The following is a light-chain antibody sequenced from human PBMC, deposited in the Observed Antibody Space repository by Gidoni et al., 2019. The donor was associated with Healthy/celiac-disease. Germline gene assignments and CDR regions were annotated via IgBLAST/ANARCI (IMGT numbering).Light chain of an antibody. CDR2: QDS. CDR1: KLGDKY. V-gene: IGLV3-1*01. CDR3: QAWDSSSVV. J-gene: IGLJ2*01. Sequence: SYELTQPTSVSVSPGQTASITCSGDKLGDKYACWYQQKPGQSPVLVIYQDSKRPSGLPERFSGSNSGNTATLTISGTQAMDEADYCCQAWDSSSVVFGGGTKLTVL.